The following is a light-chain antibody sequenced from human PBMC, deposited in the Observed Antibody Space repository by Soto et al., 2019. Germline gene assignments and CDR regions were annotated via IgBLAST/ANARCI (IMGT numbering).Light chain of an antibody. V-gene: IGLV2-11*01. CDR1: NSDVGGYSY. CDR2: DVT. J-gene: IGLJ1*01. CDR3: CSFAGTFLFV. Sequence: LTQPRSVSGSPGQSVTISCTGSNSDVGGYSYVSWYQQHPGKAPKLMIYDVTKRPSGVPDRFSGSKSGNTASLTISGLQADDEADYHCCSFAGTFLFVFGTGTKVTVL.